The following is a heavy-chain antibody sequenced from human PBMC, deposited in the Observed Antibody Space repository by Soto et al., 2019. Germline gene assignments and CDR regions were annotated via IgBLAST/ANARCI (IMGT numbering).Heavy chain of an antibody. CDR1: GDSISSSSW. Sequence: SETLSLTCAVSGDSISSSSWWTWVRQPPGKGLEWIGDIYHRGSTNYNPSLKSRVTISVDKSKNQFSLKLISVTAADTAVYYCARTGGEINSSPDWGYFDYWGQGIMVTVSS. D-gene: IGHD3-16*01. J-gene: IGHJ4*02. CDR3: ARTGGEINSSPDWGYFDY. CDR2: IYHRGST. V-gene: IGHV4-4*02.